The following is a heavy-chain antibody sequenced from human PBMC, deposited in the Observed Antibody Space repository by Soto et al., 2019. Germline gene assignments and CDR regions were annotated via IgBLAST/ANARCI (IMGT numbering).Heavy chain of an antibody. CDR1: GFTFSSYA. CDR2: ISYDGSNK. Sequence: QVQLVESGGGVVQPGRSLRLSCAASGFTFSSYAMHWVRQAPGKGLEWVAVISYDGSNKYYADSVKGRFTISRDNSKNTLYLQMNSLRAEDTAVYYCARDSGSWSGYFDYWGQGTLVTVSS. J-gene: IGHJ4*02. V-gene: IGHV3-30-3*01. D-gene: IGHD3-3*01. CDR3: ARDSGSWSGYFDY.